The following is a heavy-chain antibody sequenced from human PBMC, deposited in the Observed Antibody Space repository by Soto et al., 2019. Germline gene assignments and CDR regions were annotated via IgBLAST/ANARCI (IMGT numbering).Heavy chain of an antibody. Sequence: EVQLVESGGGLVKPGGSLRLSCAASGFSLSSFTMNWVRQAPGKGLEWVSSIDTSTTYKFYADSVTGRFTISRDNAKKSVYLQMNSLRAEDTAVYYCARETGSYRWHDGLMDVWGQGTTFTVSS. D-gene: IGHD1-1*01. CDR3: ARETGSYRWHDGLMDV. J-gene: IGHJ6*02. CDR1: GFSLSSFT. CDR2: IDTSTTYK. V-gene: IGHV3-21*01.